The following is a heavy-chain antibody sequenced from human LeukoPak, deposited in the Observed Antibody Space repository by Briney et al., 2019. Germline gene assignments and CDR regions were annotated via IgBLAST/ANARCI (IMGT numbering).Heavy chain of an antibody. D-gene: IGHD3-10*01. CDR1: GGSISSYY. Sequence: SETLSLTCTVSGGSISSYYWGWIRQPPGKGLEWIGSIYHSGSTYYNPSLKSRVTISVDTSKNQFSLKLSSVTAADTAVYYCARDGVMVRGASEIGYFDYWGQGTLVTVSS. J-gene: IGHJ4*02. CDR3: ARDGVMVRGASEIGYFDY. V-gene: IGHV4-38-2*02. CDR2: IYHSGST.